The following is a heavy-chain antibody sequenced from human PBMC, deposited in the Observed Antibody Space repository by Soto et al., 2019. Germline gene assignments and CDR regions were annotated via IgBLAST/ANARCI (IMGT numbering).Heavy chain of an antibody. Sequence: SETLSLTCTVSGCSISSFGDYWSLIRQRPGKGLEWIGYIYYTGGAYYNPSLKSRLTLSVDTARSQFSLRLTSVTAADTAVYFCARGLTMLRGVMDSWGQGTLVTVS. J-gene: IGHJ4*02. CDR3: ARGLTMLRGVMDS. V-gene: IGHV4-31*03. CDR1: GCSISSFGDY. D-gene: IGHD3-10*01. CDR2: IYYTGGA.